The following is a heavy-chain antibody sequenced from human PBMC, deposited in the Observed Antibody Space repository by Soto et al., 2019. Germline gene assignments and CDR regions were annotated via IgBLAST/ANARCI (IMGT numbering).Heavy chain of an antibody. CDR3: ARESSGATTGTFDY. Sequence: SVKVSFKASGGTFSSYAISWLRQAPGQGLEWMGGIIPIFGTANYAQKFQGRVTITADESTSTAYMELSSLRSEDTAVYYCARESSGATTGTFDYWGQGTLVTVSS. D-gene: IGHD1-1*01. J-gene: IGHJ4*02. V-gene: IGHV1-69*13. CDR1: GGTFSSYA. CDR2: IIPIFGTA.